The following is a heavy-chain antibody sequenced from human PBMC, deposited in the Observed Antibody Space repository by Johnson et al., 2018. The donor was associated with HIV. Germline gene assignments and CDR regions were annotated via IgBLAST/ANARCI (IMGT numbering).Heavy chain of an antibody. J-gene: IGHJ3*02. V-gene: IGHV3-23*04. CDR3: ARLIAVVIDGFDI. D-gene: IGHD3-22*01. Sequence: VQLVESGGGLVQPVGSLRLSCAVSGFIFSSYAMHWVRQAPGKGLEWVSAISGSGGSTYYADSVKGRFTISRDNSKNTLYLQMNSLRAEDTAVYYCARLIAVVIDGFDIWGQGTMVTVSS. CDR2: ISGSGGST. CDR1: GFIFSSYA.